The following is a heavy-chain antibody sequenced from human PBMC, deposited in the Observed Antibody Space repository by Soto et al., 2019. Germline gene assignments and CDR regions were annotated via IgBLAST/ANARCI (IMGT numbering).Heavy chain of an antibody. Sequence: QVQLVQSGAEVKKPGASVKVSCKASGYTFTGYYMHWVRQAPGQGLEWMGWINPNSGGTNYAQKFQGRVTMTRDTSVSTAYRGLGRVRSDATAVYYCEGGGAGGFGELPFDYWGQGTLVTVSS. CDR2: INPNSGGT. J-gene: IGHJ4*02. CDR1: GYTFTGYY. CDR3: EGGGAGGFGELPFDY. V-gene: IGHV1-2*02. D-gene: IGHD3-10*01.